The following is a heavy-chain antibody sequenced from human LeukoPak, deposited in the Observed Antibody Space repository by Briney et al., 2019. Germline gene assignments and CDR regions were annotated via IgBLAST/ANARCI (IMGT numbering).Heavy chain of an antibody. CDR2: IGGAGHYT. D-gene: IGHD1-20*01. CDR1: TFAFSNHE. CDR3: ARDLNWTLDY. V-gene: IGHV3-23*01. J-gene: IGHJ4*02. Sequence: PGGSLRLSCTASTFAFSNHEMTWVRQAPGKGLEWVSNIGGAGHYTFYADSVKGRFTISRDNSKNTLYLQMNSLRAEDTAVYYCARDLNWTLDYWGQGTLVTVSS.